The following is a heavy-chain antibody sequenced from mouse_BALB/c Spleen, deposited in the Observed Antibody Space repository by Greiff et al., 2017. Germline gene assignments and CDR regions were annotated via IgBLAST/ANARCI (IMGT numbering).Heavy chain of an antibody. V-gene: IGHV4-1*02. D-gene: IGHD2-2*01. CDR1: GFDFSRYW. CDR2: INPDSSTI. J-gene: IGHJ2*01. Sequence: EVKLMESGGGLVQPGGSLKLSCAASGFDFSRYWMSWVRQAPGKGLEWIGEINPDSSTINYTPSLKDKFIISRDNAKNTLYLQMSKVRSEDTALYYCARQRDGYDGPYFDYWGQGTTLTVSS. CDR3: ARQRDGYDGPYFDY.